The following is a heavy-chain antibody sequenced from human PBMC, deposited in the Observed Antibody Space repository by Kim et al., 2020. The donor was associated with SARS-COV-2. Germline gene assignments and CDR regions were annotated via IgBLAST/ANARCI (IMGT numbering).Heavy chain of an antibody. V-gene: IGHV1-18*01. J-gene: IGHJ4*02. CDR1: GYTFTSYG. Sequence: ASVTVSCKASGYTFTSYGISWVRQAPGQGLEWMGWISAYNGNTNYAQKLQGRITMTTDTSTSTAYMELRSLRSDDTAVYYCKRASEFGEFWDYWGQGTLVTVSS. D-gene: IGHD3-10*01. CDR2: ISAYNGNT. CDR3: KRASEFGEFWDY.